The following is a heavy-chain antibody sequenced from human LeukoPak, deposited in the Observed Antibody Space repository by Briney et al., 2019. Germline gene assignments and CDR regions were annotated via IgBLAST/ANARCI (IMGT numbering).Heavy chain of an antibody. V-gene: IGHV3-74*01. J-gene: IGHJ4*02. CDR3: AIGPWERDD. CDR1: GFTFRSNL. Sequence: GGSLRLSCAASGFTFRSNLMQGLRQPRGGALVLVSRISGGGRSTNYADSVKGRFTSSRANAKITLELQICNPRAEARAFYYRAIGPWERDDWGQRTLVTVSS. CDR2: ISGGGRST. D-gene: IGHD1-26*01.